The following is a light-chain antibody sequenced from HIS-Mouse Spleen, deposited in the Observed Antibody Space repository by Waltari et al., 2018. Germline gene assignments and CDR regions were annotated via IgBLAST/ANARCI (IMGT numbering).Light chain of an antibody. J-gene: IGLJ2*01. V-gene: IGLV3-10*01. CDR1: ALPNNK. CDR2: EDS. Sequence: SYDLTQPPPAPVSPGQTARITYSGDALPNNKPNWYQQKSGQAPVLVIYEDSKRPSGIPERFSGSSSGTMATLTISGAQVEDEADYYCYSTDSSGNHRVFGGGTKLTVL. CDR3: YSTDSSGNHRV.